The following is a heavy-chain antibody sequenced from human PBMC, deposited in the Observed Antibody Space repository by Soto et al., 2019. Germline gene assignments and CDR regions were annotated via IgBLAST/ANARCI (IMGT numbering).Heavy chain of an antibody. CDR1: GFTFTSSA. D-gene: IGHD2-15*01. Sequence: AASVKVSCKASGFTFTSSAMQWVRQARGQRLEWIGWIVVGSGNTNYAQKFQERVTITRDMSTSTAYMELSSLRSEDTAVYYCASSLVVVTAAGWKPHAFAFWGQGSLVTVSS. J-gene: IGHJ3*01. CDR3: ASSLVVVTAAGWKPHAFAF. CDR2: IVVGSGNT. V-gene: IGHV1-58*02.